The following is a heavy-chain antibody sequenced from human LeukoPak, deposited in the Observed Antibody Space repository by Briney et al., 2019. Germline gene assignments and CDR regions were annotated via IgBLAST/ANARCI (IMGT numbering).Heavy chain of an antibody. CDR2: ITTSDGNT. V-gene: IGHV3-23*01. CDR3: AKDGGLWVSAHWGDS. Sequence: GGSLRLSCAASVFTFSSYTMSWVRQAPGKGLEWVSTITTSDGNTYYADSVKGRFTVSRDNSKNTLYLQMNSLRAEDTAVYYCAKDGGLWVSAHWGDSWGRGTLVTVSS. D-gene: IGHD7-27*01. CDR1: VFTFSSYT. J-gene: IGHJ4*02.